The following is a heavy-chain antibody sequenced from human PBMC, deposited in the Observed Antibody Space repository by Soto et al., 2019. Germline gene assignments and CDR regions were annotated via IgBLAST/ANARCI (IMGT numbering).Heavy chain of an antibody. J-gene: IGHJ6*02. CDR3: ARVAEMATIFSYYYYGMEV. CDR2: ISAYNGNT. Sequence: ASVKVSCKASGYTFTSYGISWVRQAPGQGLEWMGWISAYNGNTNYAQKLQGRVTMTTDTSTSTAYMELRRLRSDDTAVYYCARVAEMATIFSYYYYGMEVWGQGTTVTVSS. V-gene: IGHV1-18*04. D-gene: IGHD5-12*01. CDR1: GYTFTSYG.